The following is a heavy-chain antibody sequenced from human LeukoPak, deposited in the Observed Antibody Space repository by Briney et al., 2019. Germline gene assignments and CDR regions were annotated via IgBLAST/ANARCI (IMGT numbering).Heavy chain of an antibody. CDR1: GFTLSDSA. D-gene: IGHD1-26*01. CDR3: TRDRGTYNWLDP. CDR2: IDRPAKSYAT. Sequence: PGGFLKLSCAASGFTLSDSAIHWVRPASGKGLEWVGLIDRPAKSYATAYGASVGGRFTISRDDSKNTAYLQMDSLKTEDTALYYCTRDRGTYNWLDPWGQGTLVTVSS. J-gene: IGHJ5*02. V-gene: IGHV3-73*01.